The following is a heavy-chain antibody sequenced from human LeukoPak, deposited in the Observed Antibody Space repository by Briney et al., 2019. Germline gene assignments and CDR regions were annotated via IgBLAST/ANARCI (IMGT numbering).Heavy chain of an antibody. D-gene: IGHD2-15*01. CDR2: ISGSGGST. Sequence: GGSLRLSCAASGFTFSSYSMSWVRQPPGKGLEWVAGISGSGGSTYYADALKGRFTISRDNSKNTLYLQMNSLRVEDTAVYYCAKDLWSGGSCCDAFDIWGQGTMVTVSS. J-gene: IGHJ3*02. V-gene: IGHV3-23*01. CDR1: GFTFSSYS. CDR3: AKDLWSGGSCCDAFDI.